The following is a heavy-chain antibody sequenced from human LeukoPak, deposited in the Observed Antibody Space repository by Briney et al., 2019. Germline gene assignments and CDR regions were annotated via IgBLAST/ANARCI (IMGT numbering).Heavy chain of an antibody. V-gene: IGHV3-23*01. CDR2: ISGSGDKI. CDR1: GFTFSSYG. CDR3: AKDDRELPWDYYFDY. J-gene: IGHJ4*02. Sequence: GGSLRLSCAASGFTFSSYGMSWVRQAPGKGLEWVSVISGSGDKIYYADSYGDSVKGRFTISRDNSKNTLYLQMNSLRAEDTAVYYCAKDDRELPWDYYFDYWGQGTLVTVSS. D-gene: IGHD1-26*01.